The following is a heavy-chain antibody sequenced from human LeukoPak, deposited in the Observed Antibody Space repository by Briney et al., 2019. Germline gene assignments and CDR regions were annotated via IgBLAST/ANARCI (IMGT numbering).Heavy chain of an antibody. CDR2: ISYDGSNK. D-gene: IGHD6-13*01. CDR3: ARDLCSSSWY. V-gene: IGHV3-30-3*01. CDR1: GFTFSSYA. Sequence: GGSLRLSCAASGFTFSSYAMYWVRQAPGKGLEWVAVISYDGSNKYYADSVKGRFTISRDNSKNTLYLQMNSLRAEDTAVYYCARDLCSSSWYWGQGTLVTVSS. J-gene: IGHJ4*02.